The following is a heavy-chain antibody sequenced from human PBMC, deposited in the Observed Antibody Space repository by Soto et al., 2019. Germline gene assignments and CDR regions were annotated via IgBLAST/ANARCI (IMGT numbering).Heavy chain of an antibody. CDR3: AGSVWFGDYYFDY. Sequence: GASVKVSCKASGYTFTSYCISWVRQAPGQGLEWMGWISAYNGNTNYAQKLQGRVTMTTDTSTSTAYMELRCLRSDDTAMYYCAGSVWFGDYYFDYWGQGTLVTVSS. V-gene: IGHV1-18*01. D-gene: IGHD3-10*01. CDR1: GYTFTSYC. J-gene: IGHJ4*02. CDR2: ISAYNGNT.